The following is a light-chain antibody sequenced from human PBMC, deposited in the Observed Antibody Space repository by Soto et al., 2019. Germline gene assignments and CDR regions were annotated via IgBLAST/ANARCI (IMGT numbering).Light chain of an antibody. Sequence: PGERAALSCRSSQSVSSRYLAWYQQKPGQAPRLFISGASTRATGIPDRFSGSGSGTDFTLTISRLEPEDFAVYYCQQYGNSRWTFGQGTKWIS. CDR2: GAS. CDR3: QQYGNSRWT. J-gene: IGKJ1*01. CDR1: QSVSSRY. V-gene: IGKV3-20*01.